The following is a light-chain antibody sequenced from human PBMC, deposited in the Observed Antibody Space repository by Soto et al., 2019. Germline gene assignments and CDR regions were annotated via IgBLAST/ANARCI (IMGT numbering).Light chain of an antibody. V-gene: IGKV3-20*01. Sequence: EIGLPQSPGTLSSSPGERATLSCRASQSVSSNYLAWYQQKRGQAPRLLIYGASSRATGIPTRFSGSGSGTDFSLTISRLELEDFAVYYCQQYDTSPQTFGQAIKVEI. CDR2: GAS. CDR3: QQYDTSPQT. J-gene: IGKJ1*01. CDR1: QSVSSNY.